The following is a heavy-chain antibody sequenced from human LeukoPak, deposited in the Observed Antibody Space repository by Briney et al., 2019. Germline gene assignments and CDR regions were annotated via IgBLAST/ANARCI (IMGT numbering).Heavy chain of an antibody. Sequence: GGPLSLSVPAPGFTFITTNMHWFGQATGKVLKWVSAIGTAGDTYYPGSVKGRFTISRENAKNSLYLQMNSLRAGDTAVYYCARGSTAAFDYWGQGTLVTVSS. J-gene: IGHJ4*02. CDR2: IGTAGDT. CDR3: ARGSTAAFDY. V-gene: IGHV3-13*01. CDR1: GFTFITTN.